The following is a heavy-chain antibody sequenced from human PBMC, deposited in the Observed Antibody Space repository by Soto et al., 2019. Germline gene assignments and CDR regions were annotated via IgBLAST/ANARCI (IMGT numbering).Heavy chain of an antibody. CDR2: IWYDGSNK. CDR3: AVYGPRRGYYILGAFDI. J-gene: IGHJ3*02. Sequence: GVTLRLSSRAPGLTFSSYGMHWVRQAPGKGLEWVAVIWYDGSNKCYADSVKGRFTISRDNSKNTLYLQMNSLRAEDTALYYCAVYGPRRGYYILGAFDIWGPGTMVTVSS. D-gene: IGHD3-3*01. CDR1: GLTFSSYG. V-gene: IGHV3-33*01.